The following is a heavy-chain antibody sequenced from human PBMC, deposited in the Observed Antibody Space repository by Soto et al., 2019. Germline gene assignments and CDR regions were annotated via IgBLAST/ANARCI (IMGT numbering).Heavy chain of an antibody. J-gene: IGHJ4*02. V-gene: IGHV3-23*01. D-gene: IGHD6-13*01. CDR2: SSGSGGST. Sequence: GGSLRLSCAASGFTFSSYAMTWVRQAPGQGLEWVSVSSGSGGSTYYADSVKGRFTISRDNAKNSLYLQMNSLRAEDTAVYYCARVHSSSYHYFDYWGQGTLVTVSS. CDR3: ARVHSSSYHYFDY. CDR1: GFTFSSYA.